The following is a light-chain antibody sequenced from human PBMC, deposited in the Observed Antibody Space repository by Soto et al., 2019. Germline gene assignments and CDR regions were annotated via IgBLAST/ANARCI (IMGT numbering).Light chain of an antibody. Sequence: QSVLTQPPSMSAAPGQKVTISCSGSSSNIGNNYVSWYQQLPGTAPKLLIYENNKRPSGIPDRFSGSKSGTSGTLSITGLQTGDEADYYCGTWDSSLSVYVLGTGTKLTVL. CDR2: ENN. V-gene: IGLV1-51*02. CDR3: GTWDSSLSVYV. J-gene: IGLJ1*01. CDR1: SSNIGNNY.